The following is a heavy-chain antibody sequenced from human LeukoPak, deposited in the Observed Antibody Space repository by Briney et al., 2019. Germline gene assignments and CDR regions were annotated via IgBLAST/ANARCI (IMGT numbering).Heavy chain of an antibody. D-gene: IGHD3-3*02. V-gene: IGHV3-21*01. J-gene: IGHJ6*02. CDR2: ISSSSSYI. CDR3: ARELAEHGMDV. CDR1: GFTFSSYS. Sequence: GGSLRLSCAASGFTFSSYSMNWARQAPGKGLEWVSSISSSSSYIYYADSVKGRFTISRDNAKNSLYLQMNSLRAEDTAVYYCARELAEHGMDVWGQGTTVTVSS.